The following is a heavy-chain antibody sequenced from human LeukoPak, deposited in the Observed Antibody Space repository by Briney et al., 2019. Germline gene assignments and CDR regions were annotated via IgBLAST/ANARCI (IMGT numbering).Heavy chain of an antibody. CDR3: ARDTQFDY. J-gene: IGHJ4*02. CDR1: GFTFSSYS. V-gene: IGHV3-21*01. Sequence: GGSLRLSCAASGFTFSSYSMNWVRQAPGKGLEWVSSISSSSSYKYYADSVKGRFTISRDNAKYSLYLQMNSLRAEDTAVYYCARDTQFDYWGQGTLVTVSS. CDR2: ISSSSSYK.